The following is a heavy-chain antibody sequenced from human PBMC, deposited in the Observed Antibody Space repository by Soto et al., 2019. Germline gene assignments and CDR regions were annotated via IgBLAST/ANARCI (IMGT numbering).Heavy chain of an antibody. J-gene: IGHJ6*02. CDR2: ISYDGSNK. D-gene: IGHD3-10*01. V-gene: IGHV3-30*18. CDR3: AKDRSMGSYTLFRGYYYSYGMDV. Sequence: GGSLRLSCAASGFTFSSYGMHWVRQAPGKGLEWVAVISYDGSNKYYADSVKGRFTISRDNSKNTLYLQMNSLRAEDTAVYYCAKDRSMGSYTLFRGYYYSYGMDVWGQGTTVTVSS. CDR1: GFTFSSYG.